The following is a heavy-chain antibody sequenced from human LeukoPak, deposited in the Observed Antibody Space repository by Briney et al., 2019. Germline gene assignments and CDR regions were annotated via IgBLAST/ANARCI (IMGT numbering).Heavy chain of an antibody. CDR1: GGTFSSYA. V-gene: IGHV1-69*13. D-gene: IGHD3-10*01. J-gene: IGHJ5*02. Sequence: AASVKVSCKASGGTFSSYAISWVRQAPGQGLEWMGGIIPIFGTANYAQKFQGRVTITADESTSTAYMELSSLRSEDTAVYYCARSAFGELSSWFDPWGQGTLVTVSS. CDR2: IIPIFGTA. CDR3: ARSAFGELSSWFDP.